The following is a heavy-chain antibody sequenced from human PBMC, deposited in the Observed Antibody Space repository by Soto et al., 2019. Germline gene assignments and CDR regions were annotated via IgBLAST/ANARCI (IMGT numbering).Heavy chain of an antibody. V-gene: IGHV3-33*01. CDR1: GFTFSSYG. J-gene: IGHJ2*01. D-gene: IGHD3-22*01. Sequence: QVQLVESGGGVVQPGRSLRLSCAASGFTFSSYGMHWVRQAPGKGLEWVAVIWYDGSNKYYADSVKGRFTISRDNSKNXLYLQMNSLRAEDTAVYYCAREGSSGYYYGWYFDLWGRGTLVTVSS. CDR3: AREGSSGYYYGWYFDL. CDR2: IWYDGSNK.